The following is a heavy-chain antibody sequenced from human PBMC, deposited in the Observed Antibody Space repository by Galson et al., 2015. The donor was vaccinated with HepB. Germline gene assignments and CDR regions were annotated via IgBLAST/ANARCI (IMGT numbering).Heavy chain of an antibody. J-gene: IGHJ3*02. CDR1: GGSISSSAYY. CDR2: IYYSGRT. Sequence: ETLSLTCTVSGGSISSSAYYWGWIRQPPGKALEWIGSIYYSGRTYYNPSLKSRLTISVDTSRNQFSLRLSSVTAADTTVYYCARHEKRCLSTRCYGDGFDIWGQGTMVTVSS. D-gene: IGHD2-2*01. V-gene: IGHV4-39*01. CDR3: ARHEKRCLSTRCYGDGFDI.